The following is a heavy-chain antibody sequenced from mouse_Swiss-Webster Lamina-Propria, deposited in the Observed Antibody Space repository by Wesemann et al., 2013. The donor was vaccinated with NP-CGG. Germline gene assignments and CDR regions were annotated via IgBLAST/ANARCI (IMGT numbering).Heavy chain of an antibody. V-gene: IGHV1-5*01. CDR3: TRLSYYGDYGAMDY. J-gene: IGHJ4*01. Sequence: VKQRPGQGLEWIGAIYPGNSDTSYNQKFKGKAKLTAVTSASTAYMELSSLTNEDSAVYYCTRLSYYGDYGAMDYWGSRNLSHRLL. D-gene: IGHD2-13*01. CDR2: IYPGNSDT.